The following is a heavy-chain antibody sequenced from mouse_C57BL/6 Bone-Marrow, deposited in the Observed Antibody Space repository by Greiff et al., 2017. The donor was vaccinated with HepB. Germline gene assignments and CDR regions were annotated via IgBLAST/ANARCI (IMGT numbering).Heavy chain of an antibody. CDR3: ARESGYYYGSGKNYYAMDY. J-gene: IGHJ4*01. Sequence: QVQLQHPGAELVKPGASVKMSCKASGYTFTSYWITWVKQRPGQGLEWIGDIYPGSGSTNYNEKFKSKATLTVDTSSSTAYMQLSSLTSEDSAVYYCARESGYYYGSGKNYYAMDYWGQGTSVTVSS. CDR1: GYTFTSYW. V-gene: IGHV1-55*01. D-gene: IGHD1-1*01. CDR2: IYPGSGST.